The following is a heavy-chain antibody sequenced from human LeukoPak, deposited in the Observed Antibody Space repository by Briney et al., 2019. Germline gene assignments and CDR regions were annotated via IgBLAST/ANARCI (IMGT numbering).Heavy chain of an antibody. D-gene: IGHD3-10*01. J-gene: IGHJ4*02. CDR1: GGSFSGYY. CDR3: AREELYYYGSGSA. V-gene: IGHV4-34*01. CDR2: INHSGST. Sequence: PSETLSLTCAVYGGSFSGYYWSWIRQPPGKGLEWIGEINHSGSTNYNPSLKSRVTISVDTSKSQFSLKLSSVTAADTAVYYCAREELYYYGSGSAWGQGTLVTVSS.